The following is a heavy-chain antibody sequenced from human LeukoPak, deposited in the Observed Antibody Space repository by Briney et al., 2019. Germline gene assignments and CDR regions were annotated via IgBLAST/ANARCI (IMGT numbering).Heavy chain of an antibody. Sequence: SETLSLTCTVSGGSIGSYYWSWIRQPPGKGLEWIGYIYYSGSTIYNPSLKSRVTISVDTSKNQFSLKLSSVTAADTAVYYCARGPSSGLGYYYYMDVWGKGTTVTVSS. CDR2: IYYSGST. CDR1: GGSIGSYY. D-gene: IGHD1-26*01. V-gene: IGHV4-59*01. CDR3: ARGPSSGLGYYYYMDV. J-gene: IGHJ6*03.